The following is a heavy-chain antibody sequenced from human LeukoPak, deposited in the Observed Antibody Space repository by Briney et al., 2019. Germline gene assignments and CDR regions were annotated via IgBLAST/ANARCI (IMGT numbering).Heavy chain of an antibody. Sequence: PSETLSLTCTVSGGSISSYYWSWIRQPPGKGLEWIGYIYYSGSTNYNPSLKSRVTISVDTSKNQFSLKLSSVTAADTAVYYCARQGWXXLQHAFDIWGQGTMVTV. D-gene: IGHD5-12*01. V-gene: IGHV4-59*08. CDR3: ARQGWXXLQHAFDI. CDR2: IYYSGST. CDR1: GGSISSYY. J-gene: IGHJ3*02.